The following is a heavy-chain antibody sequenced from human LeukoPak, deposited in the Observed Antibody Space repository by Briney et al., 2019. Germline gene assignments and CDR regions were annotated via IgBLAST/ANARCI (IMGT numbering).Heavy chain of an antibody. V-gene: IGHV3-30-3*01. D-gene: IGHD5-18*01. CDR3: ARDSSETIGYPYYFDY. J-gene: IGHJ4*02. CDR1: GFTFSNYA. Sequence: PGGSLRLSCAASGFTFSNYAMDWVRQAPGKGLEWVAVISSDGDNEYYADSVKGRFTISRDNSKNTLYLQMNSLRPEDTAVYYCARDSSETIGYPYYFDYWGQGTLVTVSS. CDR2: ISSDGDNE.